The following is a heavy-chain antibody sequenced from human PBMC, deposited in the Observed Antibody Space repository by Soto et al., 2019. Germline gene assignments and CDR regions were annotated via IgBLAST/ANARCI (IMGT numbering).Heavy chain of an antibody. Sequence: EVQLLESGGDLVQPGGSLRLSCAPSGITFSNSAMSWVRQAPGKGLEWVSGLSNSGDITYYTDSVKGRFTISRDNSKSTLYLQMNSLRVEDTAIYYCAXDXSGXXXVIGXFDXXXRGTLVTVS. CDR1: GITFSNSA. CDR2: LSNSGDIT. V-gene: IGHV3-23*01. CDR3: AXDXSGXXXVIGXFDX. D-gene: IGHD2-21*01. J-gene: IGHJ2*01.